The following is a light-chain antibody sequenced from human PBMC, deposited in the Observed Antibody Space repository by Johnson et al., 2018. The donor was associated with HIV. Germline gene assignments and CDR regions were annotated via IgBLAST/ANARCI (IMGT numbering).Light chain of an antibody. CDR1: ISNIGNNY. V-gene: IGLV1-51*01. CDR2: DNN. Sequence: QSVLTQPPSVSAAPGQKVTISCSGSISNIGNNYVSWYQQLPGTAPKLLIYDNNKRPSGIPDRFSGSKSGPPATLGITGLQTGDEADYCCATWDSSLSTYVFGTGTKVTFL. CDR3: ATWDSSLSTYV. J-gene: IGLJ1*01.